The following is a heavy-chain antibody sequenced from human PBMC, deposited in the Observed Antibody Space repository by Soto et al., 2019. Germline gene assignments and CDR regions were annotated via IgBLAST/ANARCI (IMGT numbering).Heavy chain of an antibody. Sequence: SETLSLTCTVSGGSISSGDYYWSWIRQPPGKGLEWIGYIYYSGSTYYNPSLKSRVTISVDTSKSQFSLKLSSVTAADTAVYYCARAREGYSIDLNWFDPWGQGTRVTVSS. CDR2: IYYSGST. CDR3: ARAREGYSIDLNWFDP. V-gene: IGHV4-30-4*01. CDR1: GGSISSGDYY. D-gene: IGHD4-4*01. J-gene: IGHJ5*02.